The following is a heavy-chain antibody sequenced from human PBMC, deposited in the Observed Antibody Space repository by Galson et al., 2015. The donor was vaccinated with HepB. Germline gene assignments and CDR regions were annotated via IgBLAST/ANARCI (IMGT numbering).Heavy chain of an antibody. CDR1: GYSFTSYW. V-gene: IGHV5-51*03. CDR3: ARLPLDYDSSGYYWDY. D-gene: IGHD3-22*01. CDR2: IYPGDSDT. J-gene: IGHJ4*02. Sequence: QSGAEVKKPGESLKISCKGSGYSFTSYWIGWVRQMPGKGLEWMGIIYPGDSDTRYSPSFQGQVTISADKSISTAYLQWSSLKASDTAMYYCARLPLDYDSSGYYWDYWGQGTLVAVSS.